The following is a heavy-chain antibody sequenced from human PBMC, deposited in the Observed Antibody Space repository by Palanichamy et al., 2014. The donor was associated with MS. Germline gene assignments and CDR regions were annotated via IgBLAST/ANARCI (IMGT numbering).Heavy chain of an antibody. Sequence: EVQLVESGEGLVQPGGSLRLSCAASGFSFSSYWMTWVRQAPGKGLEWVANINQGAGAKHYVDSVKGRFTISRDDAKNSLYLQMNSLRAEDTAVYYCAKIGYSGWNFDYWGQGTLVTVSS. V-gene: IGHV3-7*01. CDR2: INQGAGAK. J-gene: IGHJ4*02. D-gene: IGHD6-19*01. CDR3: AKIGYSGWNFDY. CDR1: GFSFSSYW.